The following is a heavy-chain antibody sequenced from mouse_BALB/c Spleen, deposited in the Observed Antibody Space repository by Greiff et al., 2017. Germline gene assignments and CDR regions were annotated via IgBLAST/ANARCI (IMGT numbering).Heavy chain of an antibody. D-gene: IGHD2-14*01. CDR3: ARHRYDGRGFAY. J-gene: IGHJ3*01. CDR2: ISSGGSYT. Sequence: EVHLVESGGDLVKPGGSLKLSCAASGFTFSSYGMSWVRQTPDKRLEWVATISSGGSYTYYPDSVKGRFTISRDNAKNTLYLQMSSLKSEDTAMYYCARHRYDGRGFAYWGQGTLVTVSA. CDR1: GFTFSSYG. V-gene: IGHV5-6*01.